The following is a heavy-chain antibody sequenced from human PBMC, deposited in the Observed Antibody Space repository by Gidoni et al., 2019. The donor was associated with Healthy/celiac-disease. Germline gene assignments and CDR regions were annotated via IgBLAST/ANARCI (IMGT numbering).Heavy chain of an antibody. CDR1: GFSLSTSGVG. D-gene: IGHD2-21*02. CDR2: IYWDDDK. CDR3: AHSGDSTLTAQYNWFDP. Sequence: QITLKESGPTLVKPTQTLTLTCTFSGFSLSTSGVGVGWIRQPPGKALEWLALIYWDDDKRYSPSLKSRLTITKDTSKNQVVLTMTNMDPVDTATYYCAHSGDSTLTAQYNWFDPWGQGTLVTVSS. V-gene: IGHV2-5*02. J-gene: IGHJ5*02.